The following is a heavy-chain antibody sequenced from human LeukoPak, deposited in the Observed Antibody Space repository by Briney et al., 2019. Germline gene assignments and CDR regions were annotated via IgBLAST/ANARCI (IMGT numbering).Heavy chain of an antibody. V-gene: IGHV4-34*01. CDR1: GGSLSGFY. CDR3: ARGYSRIYYFDY. D-gene: IGHD6-13*01. CDR2: IYYSGST. J-gene: IGHJ4*02. Sequence: SETLSLTCAVYGGSLSGFYWSWIRQSPGKGLEWIGSIYYSGSTYYNPSRKSRVTISVDTSKNQFSLKLSSVTAADTAVYYCARGYSRIYYFDYWGQGTLVTVSS.